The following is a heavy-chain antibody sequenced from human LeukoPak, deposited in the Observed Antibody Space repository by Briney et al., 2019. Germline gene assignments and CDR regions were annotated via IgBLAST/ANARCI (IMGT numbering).Heavy chain of an antibody. Sequence: PSQTLSLTCNVSGASISSGTDYWSWLRQPAGKGLEWIGRIYTSGSTKYNPSLKSRVTISIDTSKNQFSLKLTSVTAADTAVYYCARESLGPPYYFDYWGQGTLVTVSS. CDR3: ARESLGPPYYFDY. D-gene: IGHD1-26*01. CDR1: GASISSGTDY. J-gene: IGHJ4*02. V-gene: IGHV4-61*02. CDR2: IYTSGST.